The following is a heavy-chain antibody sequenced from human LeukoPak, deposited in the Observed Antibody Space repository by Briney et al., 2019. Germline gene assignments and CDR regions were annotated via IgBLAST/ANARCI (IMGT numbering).Heavy chain of an antibody. CDR3: ARLGYCSSNSCYGVDY. D-gene: IGHD2-2*01. CDR2: ISAYNDNT. V-gene: IGHV1-18*01. Sequence: ASVKVSCKASGYTFTNFIINWVRQAPGQGLEWMGWISAYNDNTSYAQMFQDRVTMSTDTSTSTAYMELRSLRFDDTAVYYCARLGYCSSNSCYGVDYWGQRTLVTVSS. CDR1: GYTFTNFI. J-gene: IGHJ4*02.